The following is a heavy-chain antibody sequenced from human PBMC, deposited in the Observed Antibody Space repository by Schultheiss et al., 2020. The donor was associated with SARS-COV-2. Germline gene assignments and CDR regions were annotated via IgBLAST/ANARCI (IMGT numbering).Heavy chain of an antibody. V-gene: IGHV1-18*01. D-gene: IGHD3-3*01. J-gene: IGHJ5*02. Sequence: ASVKVSCKASGYTFTSYGISWVRQAPGQGLEWMGWISGQNGNTNYAQKFQGRVTVTTDTSTSTAYMELRSLRSDDTAVYYCARDRAFGVVTSFDPWGQGTLVTVSS. CDR3: ARDRAFGVVTSFDP. CDR1: GYTFTSYG. CDR2: ISGQNGNT.